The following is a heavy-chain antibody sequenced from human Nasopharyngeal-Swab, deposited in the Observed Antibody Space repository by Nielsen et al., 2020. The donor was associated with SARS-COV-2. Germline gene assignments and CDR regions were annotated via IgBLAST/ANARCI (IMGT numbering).Heavy chain of an antibody. Sequence: WIRQPPGKGLEWIGEINHTGSTNYNPSLKSRVTISVDTSKNQFSLQLSSVTAADTAVYYCARRGVAGCSRHCDYYYYYGMDVWGQGTTVTVSS. V-gene: IGHV4-34*01. D-gene: IGHD2-21*01. CDR3: ARRGVAGCSRHCDYYYYYGMDV. CDR2: INHTGST. J-gene: IGHJ6*02.